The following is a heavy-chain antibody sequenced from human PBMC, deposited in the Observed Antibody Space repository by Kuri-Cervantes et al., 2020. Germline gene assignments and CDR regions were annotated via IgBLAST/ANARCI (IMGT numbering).Heavy chain of an antibody. V-gene: IGHV1-46*01. CDR1: GYTFTSCY. J-gene: IGHJ4*02. CDR3: ARVSGSSALDY. Sequence: ASVKVSCKASGYTFTSCYMHWVRQAPGQGLEWMGIINPSGGSTSYAQKFQGRVTITTDESTSTAYMELSSLRSEDTAVYYCARVSGSSALDYWGQGTLVTVSS. D-gene: IGHD6-6*01. CDR2: INPSGGST.